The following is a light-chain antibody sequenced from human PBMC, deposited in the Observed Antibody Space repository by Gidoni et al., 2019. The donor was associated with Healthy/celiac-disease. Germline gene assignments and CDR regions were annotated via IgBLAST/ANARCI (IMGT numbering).Light chain of an antibody. J-gene: IGKJ1*01. CDR1: QSVSSSY. CDR2: GAS. CDR3: QQYGSSPWT. Sequence: EIVFRRSPGTLSLSPGERATLSCRASQSVSSSYLAWYQQKPGQAPRLLIYGASSRATGIPDRFSGSGSGTDFTLTISRLEPEDFAVYYCQQYGSSPWTFGQGTKVEIK. V-gene: IGKV3-20*01.